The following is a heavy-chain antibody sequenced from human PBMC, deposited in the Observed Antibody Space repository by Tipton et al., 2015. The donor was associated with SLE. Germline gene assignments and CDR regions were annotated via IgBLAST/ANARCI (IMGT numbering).Heavy chain of an antibody. CDR3: ARGSELLWFGELYIPTYYYYGMDV. V-gene: IGHV4-34*01. CDR2: INHSGST. Sequence: TLSLTCAVYGGSFSGYYWSWIRQPPGKGLEWIGEINHSGSTNCNPSLKSRVTISVDTSKNQFSLKLSSVTAADTAVYYCARGSELLWFGELYIPTYYYYGMDVWGQGTTVTVSS. D-gene: IGHD3-10*01. CDR1: GGSFSGYY. J-gene: IGHJ6*02.